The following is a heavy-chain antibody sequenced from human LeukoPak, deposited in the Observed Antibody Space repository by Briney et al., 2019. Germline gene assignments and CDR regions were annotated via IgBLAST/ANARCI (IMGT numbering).Heavy chain of an antibody. CDR1: GFTFSTYW. CDR2: IKPDGRET. Sequence: GGSLRLSCAASGFTFSTYWMNWVRQAPGKGLEWVANIKPDGRETYYVDSVKGRFTISRDNAKSSLYLQMNSLRAEDTAVYYCARESSGTTSLDYWGQGTLVTVSS. V-gene: IGHV3-7*01. J-gene: IGHJ4*02. D-gene: IGHD1-1*01. CDR3: ARESSGTTSLDY.